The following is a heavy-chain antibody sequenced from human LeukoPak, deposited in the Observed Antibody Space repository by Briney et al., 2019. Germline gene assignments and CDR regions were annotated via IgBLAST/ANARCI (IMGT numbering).Heavy chain of an antibody. CDR2: IKQDGSEQ. V-gene: IGHV3-7*01. CDR3: ASRYSSNWLYYFDY. Sequence: HAGRSLRLSCAASGFTFSNYWMSWVRQAPGKGLEWVANIKQDGSEQYYVDSVKGRITISIDNAKNSLYLQMNSLRAEDTAVYYCASRYSSNWLYYFDYWGQGTLVTVSS. J-gene: IGHJ4*02. CDR1: GFTFSNYW. D-gene: IGHD6-13*01.